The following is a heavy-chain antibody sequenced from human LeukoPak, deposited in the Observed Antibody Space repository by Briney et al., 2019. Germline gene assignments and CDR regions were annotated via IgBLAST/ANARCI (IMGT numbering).Heavy chain of an antibody. CDR2: ISYDGSNK. J-gene: IGHJ4*02. V-gene: IGHV3-30-3*01. CDR1: GFTFSTCS. D-gene: IGHD5-18*01. CDR3: ARASHVDAAMVIGY. Sequence: GGSLRLSCAASGFTFSTCSMNWVRQTPGKGLEWVAVISYDGSNKYYADSVKGRFTFSRDNSKNTLYLQMNSLRGEDTAVYYCARASHVDAAMVIGYWGQGILVTVSS.